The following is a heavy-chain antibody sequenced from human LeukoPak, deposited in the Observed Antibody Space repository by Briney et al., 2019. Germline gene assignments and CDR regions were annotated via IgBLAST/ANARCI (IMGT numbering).Heavy chain of an antibody. CDR2: ISYDGNNK. J-gene: IGHJ6*02. D-gene: IGHD2-21*01. CDR3: AKSPRGIAPYYYYGMDV. CDR1: GFTFSSSG. V-gene: IGHV3-30*18. Sequence: GGSLRLSCVASGFTFSSSGIHWVRQAPGKGLEWVAVISYDGNNKYYADSVKGRFTISRDNSKNTLYLQMNSLRAEGTAVYYCAKSPRGIAPYYYYGMDVWGQGTTVTVSS.